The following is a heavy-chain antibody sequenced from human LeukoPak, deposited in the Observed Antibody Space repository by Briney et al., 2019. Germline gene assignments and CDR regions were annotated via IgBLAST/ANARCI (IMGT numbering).Heavy chain of an antibody. D-gene: IGHD2/OR15-2a*01. CDR2: IYFDGSP. V-gene: IGHV3-66*01. J-gene: IGHJ4*02. Sequence: GGSLRLSCAASGLAVSINYMSWVRQAPGKGLEWVSAIYFDGSPYYAESVRGRFTISREISQNTVYLQMNSLRAEDTAVYYCARDVSHRHLDYWGQGTVVTVSS. CDR1: GLAVSINY. CDR3: ARDVSHRHLDY.